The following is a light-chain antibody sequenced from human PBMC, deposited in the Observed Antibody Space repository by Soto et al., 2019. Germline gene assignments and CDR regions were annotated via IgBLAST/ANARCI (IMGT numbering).Light chain of an antibody. J-gene: IGKJ3*01. V-gene: IGKV1-5*03. CDR2: QAS. CDR3: QQYDTYPFT. CDR1: QSITNW. Sequence: DIQMTKSPSTLYASIGDRVTITCRASQSITNWLAWYQQKPGKAPKVLIYQASSLESGVPSRFSGSESGTEFTLASNSRQPEDFATDYCQQYDTYPFTCGPGTKVDIK.